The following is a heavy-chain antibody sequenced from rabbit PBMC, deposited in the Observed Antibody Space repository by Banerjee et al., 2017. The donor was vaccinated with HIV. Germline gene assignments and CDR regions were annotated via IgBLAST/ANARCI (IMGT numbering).Heavy chain of an antibody. CDR3: ARGDTPFDTYGVGGYAYASTYFKL. D-gene: IGHD6-1*01. CDR1: GFSFSSSYY. J-gene: IGHJ4*01. Sequence: QSLEESGGGLVQPEGSLTLTCTASGFSFSSSYYMCWVRQAPGKGLEWIACIYVGSSSSAYYASWAKGRFTISKTSSTTVTLQMTSLTAADTATYFCARGDTPFDTYGVGGYAYASTYFKLWGQGTLVTVS. CDR2: IYVGSSSSA. V-gene: IGHV1S40*01.